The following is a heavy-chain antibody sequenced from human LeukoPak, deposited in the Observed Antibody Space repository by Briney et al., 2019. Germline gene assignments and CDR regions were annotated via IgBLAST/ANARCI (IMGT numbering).Heavy chain of an antibody. V-gene: IGHV7-4-1*02. J-gene: IGHJ3*02. CDR1: GYTFTDYA. CDR2: IHTNTGSP. Sequence: GASVKVSCKASGYTFTDYALNWVRQAPGQGLQWMGWIHTNTGSPTYAQGFTGRFVFSLDTSVSTAYLQISGVKAEDTAVYYCARKNSFDALDIWGQGTKVTVSS. CDR3: ARKNSFDALDI. D-gene: IGHD2/OR15-2a*01.